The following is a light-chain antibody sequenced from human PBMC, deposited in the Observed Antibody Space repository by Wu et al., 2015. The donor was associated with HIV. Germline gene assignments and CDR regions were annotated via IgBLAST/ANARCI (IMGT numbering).Light chain of an antibody. CDR3: QHYGNSPYT. J-gene: IGKJ2*01. CDR1: QVISNS. V-gene: IGKV3-20*01. Sequence: EIVLTQSPATLSLSPGERATLSCRASQVISNSLAWFLQKPGQAPRLLIYDASNRVTGIPPRFSGSGSGTHFTLTISRLDPEDFAVYYCQHYGNSPYTFGQGTKLEIK. CDR2: DAS.